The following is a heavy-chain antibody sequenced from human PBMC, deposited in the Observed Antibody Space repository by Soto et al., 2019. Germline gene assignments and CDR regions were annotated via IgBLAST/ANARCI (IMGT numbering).Heavy chain of an antibody. J-gene: IGHJ6*02. CDR3: ARTYSSASWGRYYYYYYGMDV. CDR2: LIPIFGTA. D-gene: IGHD6-6*01. V-gene: IGHV1-69*01. Sequence: QVQVVQSGAEVKKPGSSVKVSCKASGDTFYNYAISWVRQAPGRGLEWMGGLIPIFGTANYAHKFQGRVTITADESASTAYMELSSVRSEDTAVYYCARTYSSASWGRYYYYYYGMDVWGQGTKVTVSS. CDR1: GDTFYNYA.